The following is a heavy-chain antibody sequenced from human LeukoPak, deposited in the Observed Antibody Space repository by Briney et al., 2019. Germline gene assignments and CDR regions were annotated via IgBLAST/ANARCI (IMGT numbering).Heavy chain of an antibody. CDR1: GFTFSSYG. D-gene: IGHD6-13*01. Sequence: GGSLRLSCAASGFTFSSYGMHWVRQAPGKGLEWVAVISYDGSNKYYADSVKGRFTISRDNSKNTLYLQMNSLRAEDTAVYYCAKDLRAAAPGYWGQGTLVTVSS. V-gene: IGHV3-30*18. J-gene: IGHJ4*02. CDR2: ISYDGSNK. CDR3: AKDLRAAAPGY.